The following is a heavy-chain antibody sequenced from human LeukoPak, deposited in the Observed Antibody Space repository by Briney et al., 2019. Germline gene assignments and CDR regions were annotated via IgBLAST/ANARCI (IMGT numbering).Heavy chain of an antibody. D-gene: IGHD4-11*01. V-gene: IGHV3-30*02. CDR1: GFTFSSYG. CDR3: ARDRAPVGNYPPYNWFDP. CDR2: IRYDGSNK. J-gene: IGHJ5*02. Sequence: PGGSLRLSCAASGFTFSSYGMHWVRQAPGKGLEWVAFIRYDGSNKYYADSVKGRFPISRDNSKNTLYLQMNSLRAEDTAVYYCARDRAPVGNYPPYNWFDPWGQGTLVTVSS.